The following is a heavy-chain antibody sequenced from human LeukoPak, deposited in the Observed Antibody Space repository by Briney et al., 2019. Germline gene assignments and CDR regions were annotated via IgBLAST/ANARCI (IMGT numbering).Heavy chain of an antibody. CDR2: IYTDDSGT. CDR1: GLTFSGYW. V-gene: IGHV3-74*01. J-gene: IGHJ4*02. D-gene: IGHD2-2*01. CDR3: ATGRSTLDY. Sequence: GGSLRLSCVASGLTFSGYWMNWVRQAPGKGLMWVSRIYTDDSGTSYAASVKGRFTISRDNAKNTLYLQMASLRGDDTAVYYCATGRSTLDYWGQGTLVSVSS.